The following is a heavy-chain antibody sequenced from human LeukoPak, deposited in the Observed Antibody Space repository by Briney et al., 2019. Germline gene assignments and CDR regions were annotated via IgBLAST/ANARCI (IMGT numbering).Heavy chain of an antibody. CDR2: IWYDGSNK. CDR3: ARDPPNT. V-gene: IGHV3-33*01. J-gene: IGHJ5*02. CDR1: GXTFSSYG. Sequence: PGRSLRLSWAASGXTFSSYGMHWVRQAPGKGLEWVAVIWYDGSNKYYADSVKGRFTISRDNSKNTLYLQMNSLRAEDTAVYYCARDPPNTWGQGTLVTVSS. D-gene: IGHD2/OR15-2a*01.